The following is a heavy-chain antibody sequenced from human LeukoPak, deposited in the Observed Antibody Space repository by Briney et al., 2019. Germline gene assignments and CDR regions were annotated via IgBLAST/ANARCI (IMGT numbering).Heavy chain of an antibody. D-gene: IGHD1-7*01. CDR3: ARDQGTAHDAYDI. Sequence: PGGSLRLSCAASGFTFSTYSMDWVRQAPGKGLEWVSSITSSSTFIYYADSVKGRFTISRDNAKNSLYLQMSSLRAEDTAVYYCARDQGTAHDAYDIWGQGTMVTVSS. V-gene: IGHV3-21*01. J-gene: IGHJ3*02. CDR1: GFTFSTYS. CDR2: ITSSSTFI.